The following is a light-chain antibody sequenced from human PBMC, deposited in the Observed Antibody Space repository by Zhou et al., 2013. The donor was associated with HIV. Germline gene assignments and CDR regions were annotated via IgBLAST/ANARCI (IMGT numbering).Light chain of an antibody. V-gene: IGKV3-15*01. CDR2: DAS. CDR1: QSLGSN. CDR3: HQYNKWPRT. Sequence: DIVMTQSPATLSVSPGERATLSCWASQSLGSNLAWYQQKPGQAPRLLIYDASTRATGIPARFSGSGSGTDFTLTISSMQSEDFALYYCHQYNKWPRTFGQGTKLEI. J-gene: IGKJ2*01.